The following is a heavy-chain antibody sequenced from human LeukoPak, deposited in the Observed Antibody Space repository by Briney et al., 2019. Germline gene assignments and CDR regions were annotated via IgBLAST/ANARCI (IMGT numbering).Heavy chain of an antibody. CDR3: ARSTYSSSSYYFDY. CDR2: IWSDGINK. D-gene: IGHD6-13*01. Sequence: GSLRLSCAASGFTSSNYGIHWVRQAPGKGLEWVAVIWSDGINKYYVDSVKGRFTISRDNSKNTLYLQMNSLRADDTAVYYCARSTYSSSSYYFDYWGQGSLVTVSS. J-gene: IGHJ4*02. CDR1: GFTSSNYG. V-gene: IGHV3-33*01.